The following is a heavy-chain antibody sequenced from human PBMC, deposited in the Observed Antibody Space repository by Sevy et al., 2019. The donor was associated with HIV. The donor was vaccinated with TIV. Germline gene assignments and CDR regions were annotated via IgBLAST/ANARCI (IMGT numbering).Heavy chain of an antibody. D-gene: IGHD2-8*02. CDR3: ARDGCNGGVCLDGFDY. CDR2: ISSSSSYI. CDR1: GFTFSSCS. J-gene: IGHJ4*02. Sequence: GGSLRLSCAASGFTFSSCSMNWVRQAPGKGLEWVTSISSSSSYIYYADSVKGRFTISRDNAKNSLYLQMNSLRAEDTAVYYCARDGCNGGVCLDGFDYWGQGTLVTVSS. V-gene: IGHV3-21*01.